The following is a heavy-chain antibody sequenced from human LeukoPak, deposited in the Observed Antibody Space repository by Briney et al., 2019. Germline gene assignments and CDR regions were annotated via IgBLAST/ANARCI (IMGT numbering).Heavy chain of an antibody. D-gene: IGHD6-13*01. Sequence: GGSLRLSCAASGFTFSSYATSWVRQAPGKGLEWVSSISSSGTYIYYTDSVKGRFTISRDNAKNSLYLQMNSLRAEDTAVYYCARDALAAAGTGAGYWGQGTLVTVSS. J-gene: IGHJ4*02. CDR3: ARDALAAAGTGAGY. CDR2: ISSSGTYI. CDR1: GFTFSSYA. V-gene: IGHV3-21*01.